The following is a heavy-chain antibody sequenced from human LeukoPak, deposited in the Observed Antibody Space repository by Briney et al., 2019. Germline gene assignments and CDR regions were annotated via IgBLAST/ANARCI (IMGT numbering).Heavy chain of an antibody. Sequence: GGSLRLSCAASGFTFSSYSMTWVRQAPGKGLEWVSYISSRSTPIYYADSVKGRFTISRDNAKNSLYLQMNSLRAEDTAVYYCAKDDAWLRFGEWSQGTLVTVSS. V-gene: IGHV3-48*01. CDR2: ISSRSTPI. CDR3: AKDDAWLRFGE. J-gene: IGHJ4*02. D-gene: IGHD3-10*01. CDR1: GFTFSSYS.